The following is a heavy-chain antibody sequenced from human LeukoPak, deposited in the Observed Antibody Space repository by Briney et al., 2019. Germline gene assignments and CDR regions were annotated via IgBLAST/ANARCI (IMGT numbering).Heavy chain of an antibody. V-gene: IGHV3-7*03. CDR3: AREPGSIAAAGTFDY. J-gene: IGHJ4*02. D-gene: IGHD6-13*01. CDR1: GFTFSSYW. CDR2: IKQDGIEK. Sequence: PGGSLRLSCAASGFTFSSYWMSCVRQAPGKGLEWGANIKQDGIEKYYVDSVKGRFTISRDNAKNSLYLQMNSLRAEDTAVYYCAREPGSIAAAGTFDYWGPGTLVTVSS.